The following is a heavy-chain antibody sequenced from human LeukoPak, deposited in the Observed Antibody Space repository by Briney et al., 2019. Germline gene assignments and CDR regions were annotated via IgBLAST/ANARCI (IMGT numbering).Heavy chain of an antibody. CDR3: ARVGGATTFYFDY. CDR2: INPNSGGT. D-gene: IGHD1-26*01. CDR1: GYTLTGYY. Sequence: ASVKVSCKASGYTLTGYYMHWVRQAPGQGLEWMGRINPNSGGTNYAQKFQGRVTMTRDTSISTAYMELSRLRSDDTAVYYCARVGGATTFYFDYWGQGTLVTVS. V-gene: IGHV1-2*06. J-gene: IGHJ4*02.